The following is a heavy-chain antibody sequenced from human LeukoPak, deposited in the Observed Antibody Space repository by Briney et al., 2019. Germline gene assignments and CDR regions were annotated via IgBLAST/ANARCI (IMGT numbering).Heavy chain of an antibody. CDR2: TSRSGEIT. Sequence: GGSLRLSCGASGFTFSGYAMRWVRHATGKGREWVSSTSRSGEITFYADSVKGRFTISRDNSKSTLCLQMNSLRAEDTAVYYCAKDRPNYYGSDGLYYRRSGDYWGQGTLVTVSS. V-gene: IGHV3-23*01. CDR3: AKDRPNYYGSDGLYYRRSGDY. J-gene: IGHJ4*02. CDR1: GFTFSGYA. D-gene: IGHD3-22*01.